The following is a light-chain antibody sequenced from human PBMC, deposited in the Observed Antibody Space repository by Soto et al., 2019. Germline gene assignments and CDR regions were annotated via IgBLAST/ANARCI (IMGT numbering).Light chain of an antibody. Sequence: DIQMTQSPSTLSASVGDRLSFTCWASQSITNWLAWYQQKPGKAPKLLIYKASSLQSEVPSRFSGSASGPEFTLTISGLQPDDVATYYCQQYHSYPFTCGPGTKVDIK. CDR2: KAS. J-gene: IGKJ3*01. V-gene: IGKV1-5*03. CDR1: QSITNW. CDR3: QQYHSYPFT.